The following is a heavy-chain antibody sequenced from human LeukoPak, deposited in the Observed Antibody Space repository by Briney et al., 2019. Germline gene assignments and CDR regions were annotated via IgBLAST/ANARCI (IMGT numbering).Heavy chain of an antibody. CDR1: GYTFTSYY. CDR3: ARDGGAADY. V-gene: IGHV1-46*01. CDR2: INPSTGGT. Sequence: GASVKVSYKPSGYTFTSYYMHWVRQAPGQGLEWMGIINPSTGGTTYAQKFQGRVTMTRDTSTSTVYMELSSLTSEDTAVYYCARDGGAADYWGQGTLVTVSS. D-gene: IGHD3-16*01. J-gene: IGHJ4*02.